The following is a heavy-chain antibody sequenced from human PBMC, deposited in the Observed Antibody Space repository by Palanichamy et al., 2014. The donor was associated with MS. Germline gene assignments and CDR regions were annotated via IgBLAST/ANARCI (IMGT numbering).Heavy chain of an antibody. V-gene: IGHV3-23*04. D-gene: IGHD3-10*01. Sequence: MVEVWGRTLVQPGGSLTLSCAVSGFTFSNYAMSWVRQAPGEGLEWVSGISSSGGTTNYADSVKGRFSMSRDNSKNTLYLQTNSLRAEDTAVYYCAKDPRLARGVWGYFDYWGQGTLVTVSS. CDR3: AKDPRLARGVWGYFDY. CDR1: GFTFSNYA. J-gene: IGHJ4*02. CDR2: ISSSGGTT.